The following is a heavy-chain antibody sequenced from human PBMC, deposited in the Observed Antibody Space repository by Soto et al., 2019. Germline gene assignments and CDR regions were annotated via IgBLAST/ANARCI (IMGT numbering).Heavy chain of an antibody. J-gene: IGHJ4*02. CDR3: AAAPLSKGYYFDY. CDR2: IVVGSGNT. V-gene: IGHV1-58*02. D-gene: IGHD3-16*01. Sequence: SVKVSCKASGFTFTSSAMQWVRQARGQRLEWIGWIVVGSGNTNYAQKFQERVTITRDMSTSTAYMELSSLRSEDTAVYYCAAAPLSKGYYFDYWGQGTLVTVSS. CDR1: GFTFTSSA.